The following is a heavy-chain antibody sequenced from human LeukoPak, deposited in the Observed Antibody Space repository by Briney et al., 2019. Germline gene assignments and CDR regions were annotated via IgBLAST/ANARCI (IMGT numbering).Heavy chain of an antibody. V-gene: IGHV1-18*01. Sequence: GASVKVSCKASGYTFTSYGISWVRQAPGQGLEWMGWISAYNGNTNYAQKLQGRVTMTTDTSTSTAYMELRSLRSDDTAVYYCARDSRYDSSGYDFDYWGQGTLVTVSS. J-gene: IGHJ4*02. CDR2: ISAYNGNT. CDR1: GYTFTSYG. CDR3: ARDSRYDSSGYDFDY. D-gene: IGHD3-22*01.